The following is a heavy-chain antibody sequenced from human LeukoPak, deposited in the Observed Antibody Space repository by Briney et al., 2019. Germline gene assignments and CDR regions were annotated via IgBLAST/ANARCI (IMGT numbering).Heavy chain of an antibody. CDR3: AREMATASRAFDI. Sequence: PGGSLRLSCAASGFTFSSYSMNWVRQAPGKGLEWVSSISSSSSYIYYADSVKGRFTISRDNAKNSLYLQMNSLRAEDTAMYYCAREMATASRAFDIWGQGTMVTVSS. J-gene: IGHJ3*02. V-gene: IGHV3-21*01. CDR1: GFTFSSYS. CDR2: ISSSSSYI. D-gene: IGHD5-24*01.